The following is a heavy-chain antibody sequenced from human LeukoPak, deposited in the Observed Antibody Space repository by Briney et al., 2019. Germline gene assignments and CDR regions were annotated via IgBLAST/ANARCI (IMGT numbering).Heavy chain of an antibody. D-gene: IGHD2-2*01. CDR3: ARRDIVVVPAAIAPDYYYYGMDV. CDR2: IKQDGSEK. V-gene: IGHV3-7*01. Sequence: PGGSLRLSGAASGFTFSSYWMSWVRQAPGKGLEWVANIKQDGSEKYYVDSVKGRFTISRDNAKNSLYLQMNSLRAEDTAVYYCARRDIVVVPAAIAPDYYYYGMDVWGQGTTVTVSS. CDR1: GFTFSSYW. J-gene: IGHJ6*02.